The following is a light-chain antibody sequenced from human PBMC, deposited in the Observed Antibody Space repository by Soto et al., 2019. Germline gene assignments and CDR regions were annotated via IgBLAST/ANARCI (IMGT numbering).Light chain of an antibody. Sequence: SYELTQPPSVSVAPGKTARITCGGNNIGSKSVHWYEQKPGQAPVVVMYYDSDRPSGIPDRFSGSNSGNTATLTISGVEAGDEADYYCQVWDGSSDHWVFGGGTKLTVL. J-gene: IGLJ3*02. CDR1: NIGSKS. CDR2: YDS. CDR3: QVWDGSSDHWV. V-gene: IGLV3-21*04.